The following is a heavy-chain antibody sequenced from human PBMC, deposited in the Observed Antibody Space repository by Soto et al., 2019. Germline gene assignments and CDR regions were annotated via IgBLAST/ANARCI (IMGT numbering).Heavy chain of an antibody. CDR2: ISGSGHAT. V-gene: IGHV3-23*01. J-gene: IGHJ4*02. D-gene: IGHD3-22*01. CDR1: GFMFDNYA. CDR3: AKGRYFDSSGGCANY. Sequence: LESGGGLVPPGASARLSCIRSGFMFDNYAMSWVRQSPERGLEWVAAISGSGHATYYTQSVQGRFVISRDKSKKTVFLQMNNLRAEDTAVYYCAKGRYFDSSGGCANYWGLGTLVTVSS.